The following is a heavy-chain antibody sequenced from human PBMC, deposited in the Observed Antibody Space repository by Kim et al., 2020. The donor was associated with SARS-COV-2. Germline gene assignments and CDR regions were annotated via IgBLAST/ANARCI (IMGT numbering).Heavy chain of an antibody. CDR1: GFTFSSYE. CDR3: AREAGYCSSTSCYVQYYYYYGMDV. D-gene: IGHD2-2*01. CDR2: ISSSGSTI. J-gene: IGHJ6*02. V-gene: IGHV3-48*03. Sequence: GGSLRLSCAASGFTFSSYEMNWVRQAPGKGLEWVSYISSSGSTIYYADSVKGRFTISRDNAKNSLYLQMNSLRAEDTAVYYCAREAGYCSSTSCYVQYYYYYGMDVWGQGTTVTVSS.